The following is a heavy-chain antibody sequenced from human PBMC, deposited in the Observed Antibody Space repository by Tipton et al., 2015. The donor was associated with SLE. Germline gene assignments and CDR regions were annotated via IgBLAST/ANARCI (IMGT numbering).Heavy chain of an antibody. CDR2: IWYDGSNK. Sequence: RSLRLSCAASGFTFSSYGMHWVRQAPGKGLEWVAVIWYDGSNKYYADSVKGRFTISRDNSKNTLYLQMNSLRAEDTAVYYCARSYGGKAVFDYWGQGTLVTVSS. V-gene: IGHV3-33*01. CDR1: GFTFSSYG. CDR3: ARSYGGKAVFDY. J-gene: IGHJ4*02. D-gene: IGHD4-23*01.